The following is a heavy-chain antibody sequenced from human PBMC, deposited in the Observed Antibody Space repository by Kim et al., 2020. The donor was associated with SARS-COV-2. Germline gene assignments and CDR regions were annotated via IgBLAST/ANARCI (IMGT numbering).Heavy chain of an antibody. Sequence: GGSLRLSCAASGSTFSTYSLNWVRQAPGKGLEWLSYITSSSGTIYYADSVKGRFTVSRDNAKNSLYLQMSSLRDEDSAVYYCARGGRLAAAGTVDFWGQGTLVTVSS. D-gene: IGHD6-13*01. CDR3: ARGGRLAAAGTVDF. V-gene: IGHV3-48*02. CDR2: ITSSSGTI. J-gene: IGHJ4*02. CDR1: GSTFSTYS.